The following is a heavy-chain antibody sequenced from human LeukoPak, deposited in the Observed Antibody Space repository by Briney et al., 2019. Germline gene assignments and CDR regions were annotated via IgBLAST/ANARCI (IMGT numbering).Heavy chain of an antibody. CDR2: IIPIFGTA. J-gene: IGHJ6*03. CDR1: GGTFSSYA. CDR3: ARSVSRGYYYYYYMDV. Sequence: GASVKVSCKASGGTFSSYAISWVRQAPGQGLEWMGGIIPIFGTANYAQKFQGRVTITTDESTSTAYMELSSLRSEDTAVYYCARSVSRGYYYYYYMDVWGEGTTVTVSS. V-gene: IGHV1-69*05.